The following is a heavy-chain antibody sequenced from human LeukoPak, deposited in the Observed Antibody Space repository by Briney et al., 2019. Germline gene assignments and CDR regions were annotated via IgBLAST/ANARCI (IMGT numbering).Heavy chain of an antibody. CDR2: IYYSGST. Sequence: SETLSLTCTVSGYSISSGYYWGWIRQPPGKGLEWIGSIYYSGSTYYNPSLKSRVTISVDTSNNQFSLKLSSVTAADTAVYYCARDGGYSNPYYYYYYYMDVWGKGTTVTVSS. V-gene: IGHV4-38-2*02. CDR3: ARDGGYSNPYYYYYYYMDV. D-gene: IGHD4-11*01. CDR1: GYSISSGYY. J-gene: IGHJ6*03.